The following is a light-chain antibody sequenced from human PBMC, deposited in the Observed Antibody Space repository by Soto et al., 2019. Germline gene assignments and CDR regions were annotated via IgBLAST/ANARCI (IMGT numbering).Light chain of an antibody. J-gene: IGKJ1*01. V-gene: IGKV3-15*01. CDR3: QQYNNWPPVT. Sequence: EIVMTQSPATLSVSPGERATLSCRASQSVSSNLAWYQQKPGQAPRLLIYGASTRATGIPARFSGSGSGTEFTLTISSQQSEDFAVYYCQQYNNWPPVTFGQGTKVEIK. CDR2: GAS. CDR1: QSVSSN.